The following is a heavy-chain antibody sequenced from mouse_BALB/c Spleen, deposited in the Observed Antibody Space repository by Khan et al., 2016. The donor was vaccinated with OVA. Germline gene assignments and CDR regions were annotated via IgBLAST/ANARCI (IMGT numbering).Heavy chain of an antibody. J-gene: IGHJ3*01. CDR3: ASGGGYGDCFAY. CDR2: IYPGTGST. D-gene: IGHD2-13*01. V-gene: IGHV1-76*01. CDR1: GYIFTSYW. Sequence: QVQLKQSGGDLVRPGASVKLSCKTSGYIFTSYWIHWVKQRSGQGLEWIARIYPGTGSTYYNEKFKGKATLTADNSSSTAYIQLSSLKSEDSSVYLCASGGGYGDCFAYWGQGTLVTVSA.